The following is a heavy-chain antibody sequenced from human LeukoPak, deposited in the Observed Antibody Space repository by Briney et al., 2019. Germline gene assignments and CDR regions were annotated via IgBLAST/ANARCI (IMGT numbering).Heavy chain of an antibody. D-gene: IGHD6-13*01. Sequence: GGSLRLSCAASGFTFRDFGMHWVRQAPGKGLEGVAFIRNDGSKDYYPDSVKGRFTISRDNSRTTLYLQMHSLRIGDTAVYYCVKGGSSSHNWFDPWGQGILVTVSS. CDR2: IRNDGSKD. CDR3: VKGGSSSHNWFDP. V-gene: IGHV3-30*02. CDR1: GFTFRDFG. J-gene: IGHJ5*02.